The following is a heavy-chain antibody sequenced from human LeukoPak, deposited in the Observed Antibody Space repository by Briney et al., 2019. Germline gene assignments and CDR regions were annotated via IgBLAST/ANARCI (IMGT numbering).Heavy chain of an antibody. J-gene: IGHJ4*02. Sequence: GGSLRLSCAASGFTFSSYSMNWVRQAPGKGLEWVSSISSSSSYIYYADSVKGRFTISRDNAKSSLYLQMNSLRAEDTAVYYCARGHSGSYDFDYWGQGTLVTVSS. CDR1: GFTFSSYS. CDR3: ARGHSGSYDFDY. D-gene: IGHD1-26*01. V-gene: IGHV3-21*01. CDR2: ISSSSSYI.